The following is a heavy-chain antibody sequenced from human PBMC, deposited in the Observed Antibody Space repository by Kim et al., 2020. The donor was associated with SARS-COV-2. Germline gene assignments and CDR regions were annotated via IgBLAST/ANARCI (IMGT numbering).Heavy chain of an antibody. CDR1: GGTFSSYA. Sequence: SVKVSCKASGGTFSSYAISWVRQAPGQGLEWMGGIIPIFGTANYAQKFQGRVTITADESTSTAYMELSSLRSEDTAVYYCARDLGLKFGVGYDAFDIWGQGTMVTVSS. V-gene: IGHV1-69*13. CDR3: ARDLGLKFGVGYDAFDI. CDR2: IIPIFGTA. J-gene: IGHJ3*02. D-gene: IGHD3-10*01.